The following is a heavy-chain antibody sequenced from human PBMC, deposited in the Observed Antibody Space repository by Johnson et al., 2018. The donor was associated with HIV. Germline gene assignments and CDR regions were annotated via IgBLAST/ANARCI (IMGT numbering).Heavy chain of an antibody. D-gene: IGHD5-18*01. CDR2: ISSGGDT. V-gene: IGHV3-66*01. Sequence: MMLVESGGGLVQPGGSLRLSCVVSGFTVSSNYITWVRQAPGKGLEWVSVISSGGDTYYADSVKDRFTISRDNSQNTLYLQMNRLRAEDTAVYYCARAPGYSRAFDIWGQGTMVTVST. CDR3: ARAPGYSRAFDI. CDR1: GFTVSSNY. J-gene: IGHJ3*02.